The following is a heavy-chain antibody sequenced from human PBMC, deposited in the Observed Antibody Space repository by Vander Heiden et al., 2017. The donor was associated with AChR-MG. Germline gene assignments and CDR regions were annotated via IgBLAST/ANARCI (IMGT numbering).Heavy chain of an antibody. CDR3: ARGGVYSSSSYYMDV. J-gene: IGHJ6*03. CDR2: INHSGST. D-gene: IGHD6-6*01. Sequence: QVQLQPWGARLFKPSETLSLTRPVYGGSFSGYYWSWIRQPPGKGLGWIGEINHSGSTNYNPSLKSRVTISVDTSKNQFSLKLSSVTAADTAVYYCARGGVYSSSSYYMDVWGKGTTVTVSS. CDR1: GGSFSGYY. V-gene: IGHV4-34*01.